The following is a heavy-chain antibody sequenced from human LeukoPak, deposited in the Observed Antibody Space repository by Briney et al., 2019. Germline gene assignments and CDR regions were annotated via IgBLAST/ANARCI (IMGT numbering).Heavy chain of an antibody. CDR1: GFTVSSNY. CDR2: IYSGGST. Sequence: GGSLRLSCAASGFTVSSNYMSWVRQAPGKGLEWVSVIYSGGSTYYADSVKGRFTISRDNSKNTLYLQMNSLRPEDTAVFYCAKDSGVYYVDYYYMDVWGKGTTVTVSS. V-gene: IGHV3-66*02. J-gene: IGHJ6*03. D-gene: IGHD3-22*01. CDR3: AKDSGVYYVDYYYMDV.